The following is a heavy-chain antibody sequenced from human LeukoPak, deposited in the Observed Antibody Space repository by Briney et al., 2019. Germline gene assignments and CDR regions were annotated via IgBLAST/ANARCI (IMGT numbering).Heavy chain of an antibody. CDR2: IYYSGST. Sequence: SQTLSLTCTVSGGSISSGGYYWSWIRQHPGKGLEWIGYIYYSGSTNYNPSLKSRVTISVDTSKNQFSLKLSSVTAADTAVYYCARLHYDFWSGYYLNYWGQGTLVTVSS. V-gene: IGHV4-31*03. D-gene: IGHD3-3*01. J-gene: IGHJ4*02. CDR1: GGSISSGGYY. CDR3: ARLHYDFWSGYYLNY.